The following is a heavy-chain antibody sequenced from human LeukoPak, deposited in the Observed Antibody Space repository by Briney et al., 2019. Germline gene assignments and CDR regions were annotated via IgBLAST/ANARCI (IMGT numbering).Heavy chain of an antibody. J-gene: IGHJ4*02. Sequence: SETLSLTCTVSGGSISSSSYYWGWIRQPPGKGLEWIGSIYYSGSTYYNPSLKSRVTISVDTSKNQFSLKLSSVTAANTAVYYCARDAEPFDYWGQGNLVTVSS. CDR2: IYYSGST. V-gene: IGHV4-39*07. D-gene: IGHD1-26*01. CDR3: ARDAEPFDY. CDR1: GGSISSSSYY.